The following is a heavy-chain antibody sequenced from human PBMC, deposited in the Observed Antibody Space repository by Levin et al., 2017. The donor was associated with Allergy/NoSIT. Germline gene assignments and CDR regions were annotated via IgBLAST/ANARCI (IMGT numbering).Heavy chain of an antibody. J-gene: IGHJ4*02. CDR3: AKVQGSYYFDY. Sequence: GGSLRLSCAASGFTFADYPMTWVRQAPGRGLEWVSAIGRGGGSTYYADSVKGRFTISRDNSKDTLYLQMNNLRAEDTALYYCAKVQGSYYFDYWGQGTLVTVSS. CDR1: GFTFADYP. V-gene: IGHV3-23*01. CDR2: IGRGGGST.